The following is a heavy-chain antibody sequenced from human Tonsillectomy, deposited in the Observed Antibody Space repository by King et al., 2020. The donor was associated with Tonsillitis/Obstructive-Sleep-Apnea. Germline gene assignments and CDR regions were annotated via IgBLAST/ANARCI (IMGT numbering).Heavy chain of an antibody. CDR2: ISSSSSTI. V-gene: IGHV3-48*02. J-gene: IGHJ4*02. CDR3: ARDFPGNDFLGGYPTCLDY. CDR1: GFTFSSYS. Sequence: VQLVESGGGLVQPGGSLRLSCAASGFTFSSYSMNWVRQAPGKGLEWVSYISSSSSTIYYADSVKGRFTISRDNAKNSLYLQMNSLRDEDTAVYYCARDFPGNDFLGGYPTCLDYWGQGTLVTVSS. D-gene: IGHD3-3*01.